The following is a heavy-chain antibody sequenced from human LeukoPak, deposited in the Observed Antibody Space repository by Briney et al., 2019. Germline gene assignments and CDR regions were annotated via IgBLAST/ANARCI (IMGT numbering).Heavy chain of an antibody. CDR3: ARAGLEDYGGSPHNYYYYGMDV. Sequence: SETLSLTCAVSGGSISSGGYSWSWIRQPPGKGLEWIGYIYHSGSTYYNPSLKSRVTISVDRSKNQFSLKLSSVTAADTAVYYCARAGLEDYGGSPHNYYYYGMDVWGQGTTVTVSS. CDR2: IYHSGST. J-gene: IGHJ6*02. D-gene: IGHD4-23*01. CDR1: GGSISSGGYS. V-gene: IGHV4-30-2*01.